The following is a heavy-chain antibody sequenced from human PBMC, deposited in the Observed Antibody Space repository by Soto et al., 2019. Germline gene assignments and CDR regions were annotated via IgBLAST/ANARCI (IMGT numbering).Heavy chain of an antibody. D-gene: IGHD3-22*01. V-gene: IGHV4-30-2*01. J-gene: IGHJ4*02. CDR2: IYHSGST. Sequence: SETLSLTCAVSGGSISSGGYSWSWIRQPPGKGLEWIGYIYHSGSTYYNPSLKSRVTISVDRSKNQFSLKLSSVTAADTAVYYCARDRDSSGYYDYWGQGTLVTVSS. CDR1: GGSISSGGYS. CDR3: ARDRDSSGYYDY.